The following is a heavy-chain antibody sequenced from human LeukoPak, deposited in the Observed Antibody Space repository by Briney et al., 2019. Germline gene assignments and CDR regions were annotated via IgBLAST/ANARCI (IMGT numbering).Heavy chain of an antibody. CDR1: GFTFCDYA. Sequence: PGRSLRLSCLTSGFTFCDYAMGWVRQAPGKGLEWVGFIRSKTYRGTTEYAASVKGRFTISRDDSESIAYLQMNSLKTEDTAVYYCTRRSDYDYFDFWGQGTLVTVS. J-gene: IGHJ4*02. V-gene: IGHV3-49*04. CDR3: TRRSDYDYFDF. D-gene: IGHD3-16*01. CDR2: IRSKTYRGTT.